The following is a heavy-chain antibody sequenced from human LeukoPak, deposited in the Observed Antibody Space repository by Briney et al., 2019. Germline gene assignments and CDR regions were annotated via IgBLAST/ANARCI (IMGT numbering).Heavy chain of an antibody. CDR3: AKDRSVFGPNGYYYYYMDV. J-gene: IGHJ6*03. CDR1: GFTFDDYA. V-gene: IGHV3-23*01. D-gene: IGHD3/OR15-3a*01. Sequence: PGRSLRLSCAASGFTFDDYAMSWVRQAPGKGLEWVSAISGSGGSTYYADSVKGRFTISRDNSKNTLYLQMNSLRAEDTAVYYCAKDRSVFGPNGYYYYYMDVWGKGTTVTVSS. CDR2: ISGSGGST.